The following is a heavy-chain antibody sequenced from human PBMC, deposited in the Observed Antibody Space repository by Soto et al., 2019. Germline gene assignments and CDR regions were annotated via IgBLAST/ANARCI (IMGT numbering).Heavy chain of an antibody. CDR3: ARENNYYDSSGYYGSYYYGMDV. CDR1: GYTFSSYA. J-gene: IGHJ6*02. V-gene: IGHV1-69*13. Sequence: GASVKVSCKASGYTFSSYAISWVRQAPGQGLEWMGGIIPIFGTANYAQKFQGRVTITADESTSTAYMELSSLRSEDTAVYYCARENNYYDSSGYYGSYYYGMDVWGQGTTVTVSS. CDR2: IIPIFGTA. D-gene: IGHD3-22*01.